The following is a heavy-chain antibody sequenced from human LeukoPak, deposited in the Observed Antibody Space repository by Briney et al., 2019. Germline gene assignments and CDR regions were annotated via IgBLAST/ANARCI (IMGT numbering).Heavy chain of an antibody. CDR1: GYTFTSYG. V-gene: IGHV1-18*01. D-gene: IGHD2-2*01. Sequence: ASVKVSCKASGYTFTSYGISWVRPAPGQGLEWIGWISAYNVNTNYAQKLQGRVTMTTDTSTSTAYMELRSLRSDDTAVYYCARVYCSSTSCRPPFDYWGQGTLVTVSS. CDR3: ARVYCSSTSCRPPFDY. CDR2: ISAYNVNT. J-gene: IGHJ4*02.